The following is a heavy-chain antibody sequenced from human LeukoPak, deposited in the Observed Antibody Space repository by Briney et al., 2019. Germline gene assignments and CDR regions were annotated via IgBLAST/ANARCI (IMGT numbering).Heavy chain of an antibody. Sequence: GESLKISCKGSGYSFTSYWIGWVRQMPGKGLEWMGIIYPGDSDTKYSPSFQGQVTISVDKSINTTYLQWSSLKAADTAMFYCARRDGYDDLDYWGQGTLVTVSS. CDR1: GYSFTSYW. V-gene: IGHV5-51*01. CDR2: IYPGDSDT. D-gene: IGHD5-24*01. J-gene: IGHJ4*02. CDR3: ARRDGYDDLDY.